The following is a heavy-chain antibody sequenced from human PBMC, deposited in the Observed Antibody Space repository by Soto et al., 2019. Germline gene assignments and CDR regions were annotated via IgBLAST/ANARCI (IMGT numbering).Heavy chain of an antibody. Sequence: EVQLVESGGGLVKPGGSLRLSCAASGFTFSSYSMNWVRQAPGKGLEWVSSISSSSSYMYYADSVKGRFSISRDNAKNSLYLLMNSLRAEDTAVYYCARGDATTVTKYRSLNFWGQGTLVTVPS. CDR2: ISSSSSYM. J-gene: IGHJ4*02. CDR1: GFTFSSYS. CDR3: ARGDATTVTKYRSLNF. D-gene: IGHD4-4*01. V-gene: IGHV3-21*01.